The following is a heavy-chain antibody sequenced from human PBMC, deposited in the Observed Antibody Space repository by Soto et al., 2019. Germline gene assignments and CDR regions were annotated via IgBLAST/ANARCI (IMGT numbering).Heavy chain of an antibody. J-gene: IGHJ4*02. V-gene: IGHV3-48*02. CDR3: ARDSYDSSGYYYEPFDY. CDR2: ISSSSSTI. Sequence: GGSLRLSCAASGFTFSSYSMNWVRQAPGKGLEWVSYISSSSSTIYHADSVKGRFTISRDNAKNSLYLQMNSLRDEDTAVYYCARDSYDSSGYYYEPFDYWGQGTLVTVSS. D-gene: IGHD3-22*01. CDR1: GFTFSSYS.